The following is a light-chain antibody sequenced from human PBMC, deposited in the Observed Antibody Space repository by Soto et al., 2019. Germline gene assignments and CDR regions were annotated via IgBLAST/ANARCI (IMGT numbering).Light chain of an antibody. Sequence: QSVLTQPASVSGSPGQSITISCTGTSSDVGSYNYVSWYQLHPGKAPKLMIYEVSNRPSGVSNRFSGSKSGDTASLTISGLQAEDEADYYCSPYTTRTTLYAFGTGTKVTVL. J-gene: IGLJ1*01. CDR2: EVS. V-gene: IGLV2-14*01. CDR1: SSDVGSYNY. CDR3: SPYTTRTTLYA.